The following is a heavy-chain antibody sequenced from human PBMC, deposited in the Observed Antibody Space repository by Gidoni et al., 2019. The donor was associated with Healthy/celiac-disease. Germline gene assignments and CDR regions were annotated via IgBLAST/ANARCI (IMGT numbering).Heavy chain of an antibody. Sequence: VAVISYDGSNKYYADSVKGRFTISRDNSKNTLYLHMNSLRAEDTAVYYCAKDLYSAWQVTTSYYYYGMDVWGQGTTVTVSS. CDR2: ISYDGSNK. D-gene: IGHD4-17*01. CDR3: AKDLYSAWQVTTSYYYYGMDV. V-gene: IGHV3-30*18. J-gene: IGHJ6*02.